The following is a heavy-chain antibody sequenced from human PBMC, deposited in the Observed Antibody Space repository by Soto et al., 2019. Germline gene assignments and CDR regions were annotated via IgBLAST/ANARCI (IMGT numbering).Heavy chain of an antibody. CDR1: GGTFSSYA. J-gene: IGHJ6*02. CDR3: AREEIRFCSITSCYTTRPTYYYYGMDV. V-gene: IGHV1-69*13. D-gene: IGHD2-2*02. Sequence: GASVKVSCKASGGTFSSYAISWVRQAPGQGLERMGGIIPIFGTANYAQKFQGRVTITADESTSTAYMELSSLRSEDTAVYYCAREEIRFCSITSCYTTRPTYYYYGMDVWGQGTTVTVSS. CDR2: IIPIFGTA.